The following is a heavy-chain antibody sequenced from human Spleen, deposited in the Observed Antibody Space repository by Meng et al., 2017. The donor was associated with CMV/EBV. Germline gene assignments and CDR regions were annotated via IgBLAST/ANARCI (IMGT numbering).Heavy chain of an antibody. J-gene: IGHJ4*02. V-gene: IGHV3-30-3*02. D-gene: IGHD6-6*01. CDR1: GFTFSSYA. Sequence: SGFTFSSYAMYWVRQAPGKVLEWVAGISWEGRNENYADSVKGRFTISRDNSKNTLYLQMNSLTAEDTAVYYCAKVAGRIAVRQYFDYWGQGTLVTVSS. CDR3: AKVAGRIAVRQYFDY. CDR2: ISWEGRNE.